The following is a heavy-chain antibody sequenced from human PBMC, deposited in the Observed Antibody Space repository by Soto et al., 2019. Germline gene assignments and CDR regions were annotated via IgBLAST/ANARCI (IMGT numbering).Heavy chain of an antibody. CDR1: GFTFSDYW. CDR3: ARGLGSSGWYSPSDAFDI. D-gene: IGHD6-19*01. Sequence: SGGSLRLSCAVSGFTFSDYWMSWVRQAPGKGLEWVANIKQDGNEKYYVDSVKGRFTISRDNAKNSLYLQMNSLRAEDTAVYYCARGLGSSGWYSPSDAFDIWGQGTMVTVS. J-gene: IGHJ3*02. V-gene: IGHV3-7*01. CDR2: IKQDGNEK.